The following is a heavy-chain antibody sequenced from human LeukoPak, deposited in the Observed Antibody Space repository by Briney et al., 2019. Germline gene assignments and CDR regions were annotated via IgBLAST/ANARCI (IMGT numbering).Heavy chain of an antibody. CDR2: ISGSGGST. CDR1: GFTFSSYA. Sequence: PGGSLRLSCAASGFTFSSYAMSWVRQAPGKGLEWVSAISGSGGSTYYADSVKGRFTISRDNSKNTLYLQMNSLRAEDTAVYYCAKALYSSDIAGDDAFDIWGQGTMVTVSS. J-gene: IGHJ3*02. D-gene: IGHD6-25*01. V-gene: IGHV3-23*01. CDR3: AKALYSSDIAGDDAFDI.